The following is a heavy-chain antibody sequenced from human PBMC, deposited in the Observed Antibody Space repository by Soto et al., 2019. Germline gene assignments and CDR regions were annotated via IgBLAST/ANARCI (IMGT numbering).Heavy chain of an antibody. V-gene: IGHV3-23*01. CDR3: ADPVPAPTHYDDYDMDV. Sequence: EVQLLESGGGLVQPGGSLRLSCVASGFTFSYYTMSWVRQAPGKGLEWVSGISNSGDTIYYADSVKGRFTISRDNFKNTLYLQMKSLRADDTAVYYWADPVPAPTHYDDYDMDVWGQGTTVTVSS. D-gene: IGHD2-2*01. CDR2: ISNSGDTI. J-gene: IGHJ6*02. CDR1: GFTFSYYT.